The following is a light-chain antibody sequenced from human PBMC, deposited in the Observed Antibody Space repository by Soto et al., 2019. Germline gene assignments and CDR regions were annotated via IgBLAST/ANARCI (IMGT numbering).Light chain of an antibody. CDR2: VAS. CDR3: QQHNGYPLT. J-gene: IGKJ4*01. V-gene: IGKV1-9*01. Sequence: DIQLTQSPSFLSSSVGDRVTMTCRASQGISSYLALYQQKPGKAPKVLIYVASTLQSAVPSRFSGRGSGTEFTLTISRLQPEDSAIYYCQQHNGYPLTFGGGTKVEIK. CDR1: QGISSY.